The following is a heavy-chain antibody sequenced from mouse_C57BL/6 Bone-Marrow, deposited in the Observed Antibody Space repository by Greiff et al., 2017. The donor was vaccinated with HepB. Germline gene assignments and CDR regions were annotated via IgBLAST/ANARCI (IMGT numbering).Heavy chain of an antibody. J-gene: IGHJ3*01. D-gene: IGHD3-1*01. CDR2: IDPSDSYI. V-gene: IGHV1-50*01. CDR1: GYTFTSYW. CDR3: ERRASLLSCFPY. Sequence: QVQLQQPGAEFVKPGASVKLSCKASGYTFTSYWMQWVKQRPGQGLEWIGEIDPSDSYINYNQKFKGKATLTVDTYSSTVYMQISSLTSEDSAVYYCERRASLLSCFPYWRHPPLVPVSA.